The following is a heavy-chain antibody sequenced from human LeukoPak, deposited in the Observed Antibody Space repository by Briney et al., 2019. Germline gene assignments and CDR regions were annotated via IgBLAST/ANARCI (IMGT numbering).Heavy chain of an antibody. Sequence: GGSLRLSCAVSGFTFSKFDMHWVRQVTGKGLEWVSAIGSAGDIYYPDSVKGRFTISRENAKNSLYLHMNSLRAGDSAVYYCARANTAFLWGLDVWGQGTTVTVS. D-gene: IGHD2/OR15-2a*01. CDR2: IGSAGDI. J-gene: IGHJ6*02. CDR3: ARANTAFLWGLDV. V-gene: IGHV3-13*01. CDR1: GFTFSKFD.